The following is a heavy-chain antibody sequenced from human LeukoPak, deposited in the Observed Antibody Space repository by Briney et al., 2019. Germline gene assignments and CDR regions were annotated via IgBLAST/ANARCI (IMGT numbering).Heavy chain of an antibody. Sequence: GASVKVSCKASGYDFTAYTLNWVRQAPGQGLEWMGWINTRTANPTYAQGFVGRFVFPVDTSVNTAYLQISSLKAEDTAVYYCVRVGVLTTVFDYWGQGTLVAVSS. J-gene: IGHJ4*02. CDR2: INTRTANP. D-gene: IGHD4/OR15-4a*01. V-gene: IGHV7-4-1*02. CDR3: VRVGVLTTVFDY. CDR1: GYDFTAYT.